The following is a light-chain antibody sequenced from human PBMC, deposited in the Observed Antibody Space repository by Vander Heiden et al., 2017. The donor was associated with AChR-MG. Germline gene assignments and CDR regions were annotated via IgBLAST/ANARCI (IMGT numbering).Light chain of an antibody. CDR1: SSNVGNNY. V-gene: IGLV1-51*01. CDR2: DNN. Sequence: QSVLTQPPSVSAAPGQKVTISCSGSSSNVGNNYVSWYQQVPGTAPKVLIHDNNKRPSGIPDRFSGSKSGTSATLGITGLQTGDEADYHGGTWDSSLRGVVFGGGTKLTVL. CDR3: GTWDSSLRGVV. J-gene: IGLJ2*01.